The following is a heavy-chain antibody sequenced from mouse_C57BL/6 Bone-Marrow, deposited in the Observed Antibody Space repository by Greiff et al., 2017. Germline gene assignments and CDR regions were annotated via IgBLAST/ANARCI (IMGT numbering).Heavy chain of an antibody. D-gene: IGHD1-1*01. CDR2: IYPRSGNT. CDR1: GYTFTSYG. V-gene: IGHV1-81*01. J-gene: IGHJ4*01. Sequence: QVQLQQSGAELARPGASVKLSCKASGYTFTSYGISWVKQRTGQGLEWIGEIYPRSGNTYYNEKFKGKATLTADTSSSTAYIELRSLTSEDSAVYFCARGDYYGSSYYAMDYWGQGTSVTVSS. CDR3: ARGDYYGSSYYAMDY.